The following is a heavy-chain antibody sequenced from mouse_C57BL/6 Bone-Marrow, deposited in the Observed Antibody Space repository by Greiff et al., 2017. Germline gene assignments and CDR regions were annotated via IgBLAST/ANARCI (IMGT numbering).Heavy chain of an antibody. V-gene: IGHV4-1*01. J-gene: IGHJ1*03. CDR2: INPDSSTI. Sequence: EAGGIDFSRYWMSWVRRAPGKGLEWIGEINPDSSTINYAPSLKDKFIISRDNAKNTLYLQMSKVRSEDTALYYCARQGYGSTCWYFDVWGTGTTVTVSS. D-gene: IGHD1-1*01. CDR3: ARQGYGSTCWYFDV. CDR1: GIDFSRYW.